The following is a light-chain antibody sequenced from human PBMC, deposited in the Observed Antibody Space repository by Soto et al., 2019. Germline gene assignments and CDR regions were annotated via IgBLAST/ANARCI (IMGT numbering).Light chain of an antibody. Sequence: QTVVNQPPSASGTPGQRVTISCSGSRSNIGRDTVNWYQQLPATAPKLLIFDNDQRPSGVPERFSGSKSGTSASLAISGLQSEDEADYYCAAWDDSLNAWVFGGGTKLTVL. CDR3: AAWDDSLNAWV. J-gene: IGLJ3*02. CDR2: DND. CDR1: RSNIGRDT. V-gene: IGLV1-44*01.